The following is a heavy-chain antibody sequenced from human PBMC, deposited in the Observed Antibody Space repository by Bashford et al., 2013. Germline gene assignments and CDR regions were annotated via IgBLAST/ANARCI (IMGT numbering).Heavy chain of an antibody. CDR1: GYTFTSYD. J-gene: IGHJ3*02. CDR2: MNPNSGNT. CDR3: AKDRDDYGDPDAFNI. D-gene: IGHD4-17*01. V-gene: IGHV1-8*01. Sequence: ASVKVSCKASGYTFTSYDINWVRQATGQGLEWMGWMNPNSGNTGYAQKFQGRVTISRDNSKYTLYLQMNSLRAEDTAVYYCAKDRDDYGDPDAFNIWGQGTMVTVSS.